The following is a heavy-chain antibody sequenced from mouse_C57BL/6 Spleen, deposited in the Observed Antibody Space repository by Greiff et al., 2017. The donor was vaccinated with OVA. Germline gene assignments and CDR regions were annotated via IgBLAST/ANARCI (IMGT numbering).Heavy chain of an antibody. CDR1: GYTFTDYY. CDR3: ARNGDYGKGWYFDV. V-gene: IGHV1-26*01. J-gene: IGHJ1*03. CDR2: INPNNGGT. Sequence: VQLQQSGPELVKPGASVKISCKASGYTFTDYYMNWVKQSHGKSLEWIGDINPNNGGTSYNQKFKGKATLTVDKSSSTAYMELRSLTSEDSAVYYCARNGDYGKGWYFDVWGTGTTVTVSS. D-gene: IGHD2-1*01.